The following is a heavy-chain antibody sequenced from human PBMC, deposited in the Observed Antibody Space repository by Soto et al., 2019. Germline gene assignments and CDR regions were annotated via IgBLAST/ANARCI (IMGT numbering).Heavy chain of an antibody. D-gene: IGHD6-19*01. CDR1: GFTFSSYC. J-gene: IGHJ4*02. V-gene: IGHV3-21*01. Sequence: GASLRISCAASGFTFSSYCMTWVRQAPGKGLECVSSISSGSSSIYYADSVKGRFTISRDNAKNSLYLQMNSLRAEDTAVYYCARALSSLIAVPAYWGQGT. CDR3: ARALSSLIAVPAY. CDR2: ISSGSSSI.